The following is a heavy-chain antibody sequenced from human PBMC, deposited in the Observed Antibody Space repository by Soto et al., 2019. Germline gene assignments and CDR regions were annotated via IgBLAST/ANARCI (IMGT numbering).Heavy chain of an antibody. CDR1: GFTVSSNY. D-gene: IGHD4-17*01. Sequence: EVQLVETGGGLIQPGGSLRLSCAASGFTVSSNYMSWVRQAPGKGLEWVSVIYSGGSTYYADSVKGRFTISRDNSKNTLYLQMNSLRAEATAVYYCAREENDSGDSGAFDYWGQVTLVTVSS. CDR2: IYSGGST. J-gene: IGHJ4*02. CDR3: AREENDSGDSGAFDY. V-gene: IGHV3-53*02.